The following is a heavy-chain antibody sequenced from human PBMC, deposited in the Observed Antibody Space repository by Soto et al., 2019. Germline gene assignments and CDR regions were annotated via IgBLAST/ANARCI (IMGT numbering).Heavy chain of an antibody. D-gene: IGHD6-19*01. J-gene: IGHJ4*02. V-gene: IGHV1-69*13. CDR3: ARASHYSSARHKSTLIFDY. CDR1: AGTFSSYA. CDR2: IIPIFGTA. Sequence: GASVKVSCKASAGTFSSYAISWVRQAPGQGHEWMGGIIPIFGTANYAQKFQGRVTITADESTSTAYMELSSLRSEDTDVYYCARASHYSSARHKSTLIFDYWGQGTLVTVSS.